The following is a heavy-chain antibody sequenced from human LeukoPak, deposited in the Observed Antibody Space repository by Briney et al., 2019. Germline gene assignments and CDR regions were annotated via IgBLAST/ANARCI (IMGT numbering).Heavy chain of an antibody. J-gene: IGHJ4*02. CDR2: IDWDDDT. V-gene: IGHV2-70*11. Sequence: VSGPTLVNPTQTLTLTCTFSGFSLSTSGMCVSWIRQPPGKALEWLARIDWDDDTYYSTSLKTRLTISKDTSKNQVVLTMINMDPVDTATYYCARTSYSSSSVFFDYWGQGPLVTVSS. CDR3: ARTSYSSSSVFFDY. CDR1: GFSLSTSGMC. D-gene: IGHD6-6*01.